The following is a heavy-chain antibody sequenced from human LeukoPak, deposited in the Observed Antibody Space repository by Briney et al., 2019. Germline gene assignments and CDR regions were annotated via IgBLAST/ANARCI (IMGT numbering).Heavy chain of an antibody. CDR1: GFTFSSYA. D-gene: IGHD6-19*01. V-gene: IGHV3-30*04. J-gene: IGHJ6*03. CDR2: ISYDGSNK. Sequence: GGSLRLSCAASGFTFSSYAMHWVRQAPGKGLEWVAVISYDGSNKYYADSVKGRFTISRDNAKNSLYLQMNSLRAEDTAVYYCARYYSSGWYAYYYYYMDVWGKGTTVTVSS. CDR3: ARYYSSGWYAYYYYYMDV.